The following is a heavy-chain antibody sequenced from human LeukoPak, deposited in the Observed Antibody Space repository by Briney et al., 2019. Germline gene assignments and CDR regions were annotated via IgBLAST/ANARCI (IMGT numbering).Heavy chain of an antibody. V-gene: IGHV1-24*01. Sequence: ASVKVSCKVSGYTLTELSMHWVRQAPGKGLEWMGGFDPEDGETNYAQKFQGRVTMTEDTSTDTAYMELSSLRSEDTAVYYCATDFVVVPAAMPTDYWGQGTLVTVSS. CDR2: FDPEDGET. CDR3: ATDFVVVPAAMPTDY. D-gene: IGHD2-2*01. CDR1: GYTLTELS. J-gene: IGHJ4*02.